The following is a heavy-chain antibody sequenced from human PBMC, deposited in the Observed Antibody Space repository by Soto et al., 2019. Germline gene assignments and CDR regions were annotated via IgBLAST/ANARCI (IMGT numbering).Heavy chain of an antibody. V-gene: IGHV3-23*01. CDR3: AKVLWFGELYFDY. CDR1: GFTFSSYA. CDR2: ISGSGGST. D-gene: IGHD3-10*01. Sequence: EVQLLESGGGLVQPGGSLRLSCAASGFTFSSYAMSWVRQAPGKGLEWVSAISGSGGSTYYADSVKGRFTISRDNSKNTLYLQMNSLRAEDEAVYYCAKVLWFGELYFDYWGQGTLVTVSS. J-gene: IGHJ4*02.